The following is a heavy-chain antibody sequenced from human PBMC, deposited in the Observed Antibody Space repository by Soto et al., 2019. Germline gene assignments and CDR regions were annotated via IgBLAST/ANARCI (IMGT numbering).Heavy chain of an antibody. CDR3: ARVMGPTGTTAYYYYGMDV. D-gene: IGHD1-1*01. CDR1: GYTFTGYY. J-gene: IGHJ6*02. V-gene: IGHV1-2*04. CDR2: INPNSGGT. Sequence: QVQLVQSGAEVKKPGASVKVSCKASGYTFTGYYMHWVRQAPGQGLEWMGWINPNSGGTNYAQKFQGWVTRTRDTSISTAYMELSRLRSDDTAVYYWARVMGPTGTTAYYYYGMDVWGQGTTVTVSS.